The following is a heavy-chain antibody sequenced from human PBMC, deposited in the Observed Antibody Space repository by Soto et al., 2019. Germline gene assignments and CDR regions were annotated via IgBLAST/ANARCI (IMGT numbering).Heavy chain of an antibody. Sequence: LSLTCTVSGGSISNYYWSWIRQSPGKGLEWIGYIYDTGNTNSNPSLQSRATISMDTSKNQLSLKLSSVTAADTAVYYCARARITMVREVIKYNMDVWGQGTTVTVSS. CDR3: ARARITMVREVIKYNMDV. J-gene: IGHJ6*02. CDR1: GGSISNYY. CDR2: IYDTGNT. D-gene: IGHD3-10*01. V-gene: IGHV4-59*01.